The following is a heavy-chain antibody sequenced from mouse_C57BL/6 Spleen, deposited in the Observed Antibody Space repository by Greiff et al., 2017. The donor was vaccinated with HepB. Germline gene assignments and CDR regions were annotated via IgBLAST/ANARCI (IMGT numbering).Heavy chain of an antibody. Sequence: EVKLQESGGGLVKPGGSLKLSCAASGFTFSSYAMSWVRQTQEKRLEWVATISDGGSYTYYPDNVKGRFTISRDNAKNNLYLQMSHLKSEDTAMYYCARDDYYGSSHWYFDVWGTGTTVTVSS. V-gene: IGHV5-4*01. D-gene: IGHD1-1*01. CDR3: ARDDYYGSSHWYFDV. CDR1: GFTFSSYA. CDR2: ISDGGSYT. J-gene: IGHJ1*03.